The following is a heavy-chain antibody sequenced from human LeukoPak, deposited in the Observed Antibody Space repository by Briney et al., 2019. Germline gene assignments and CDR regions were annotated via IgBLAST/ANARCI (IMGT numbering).Heavy chain of an antibody. J-gene: IGHJ6*03. CDR1: GFTFSSYW. CDR2: IKQDGSEK. D-gene: IGHD6-13*01. Sequence: GGSLRLSCAASGFTFSSYWMSWVRQAPGKGLEWVANIKQDGSEKYYVDSVKGRFTIPRDNAKNSLYLQMNSLRAEDTAVYYCARDTPPYSSSWYPFYYYYYYMDVWGRGTTVTVSS. V-gene: IGHV3-7*01. CDR3: ARDTPPYSSSWYPFYYYYYYMDV.